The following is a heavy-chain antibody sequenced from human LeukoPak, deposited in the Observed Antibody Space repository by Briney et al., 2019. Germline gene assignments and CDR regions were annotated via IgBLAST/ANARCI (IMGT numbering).Heavy chain of an antibody. CDR2: INHSGST. V-gene: IGHV4-34*01. D-gene: IGHD2-15*01. CDR3: ARGSLLRRIQLKRFYFDY. Sequence: SETLSLTCAVYGGSFSGYYWSWIRQPPGKGLEWIGKINHSGSTNYNPSLKSRVTISVDTSKNQFSLKLSSVTAADTAVYYCARGSLLRRIQLKRFYFDYWGQGTLVTVSS. J-gene: IGHJ4*02. CDR1: GGSFSGYY.